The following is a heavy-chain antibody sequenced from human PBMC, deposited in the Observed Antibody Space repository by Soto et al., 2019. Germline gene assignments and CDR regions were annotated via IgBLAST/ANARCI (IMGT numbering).Heavy chain of an antibody. CDR3: ARGPQGWTSDGEADWYFDL. CDR2: ISSSSSYI. Sequence: PGGSLRLSCAASGFTFSSYSMNWVRQAPGKGLEWVSSISSSSSYIYYADSVKGRFTISRDNAKNSLYLQMNSLRAEDTAVYYCARGPQGWTSDGEADWYFDLWGRGTMVPVSS. J-gene: IGHJ2*01. V-gene: IGHV3-21*01. D-gene: IGHD3-10*01. CDR1: GFTFSSYS.